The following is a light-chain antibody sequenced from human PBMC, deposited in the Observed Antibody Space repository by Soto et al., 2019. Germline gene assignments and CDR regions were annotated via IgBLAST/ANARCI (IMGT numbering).Light chain of an antibody. CDR3: LQDDTYPLT. J-gene: IGKJ5*01. CDR2: KAS. V-gene: IGKV1-5*03. Sequence: DIQMTQSPSTLSASVGDRVTITCRASQSISIWLAWYQQKPGKAPKILIYKASSLESGVPSRFSGSGSGTEFTLTISSLQPDDFATYYCLQDDTYPLTFGQGTRLEIK. CDR1: QSISIW.